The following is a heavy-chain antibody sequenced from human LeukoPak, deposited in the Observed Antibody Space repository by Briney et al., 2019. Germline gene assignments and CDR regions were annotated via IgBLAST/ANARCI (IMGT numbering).Heavy chain of an antibody. D-gene: IGHD3-22*01. Sequence: ASVKVSCKASGYTFTSYDINWVRQATGQGLEWMGWMNPNSGNTGYAQKFQGRVTITRNTSISTAYMELSSLRSEDTAVYYCARNKDDSWGFDPWGQGTLVTVSS. CDR3: ARNKDDSWGFDP. CDR1: GYTFTSYD. CDR2: MNPNSGNT. J-gene: IGHJ5*02. V-gene: IGHV1-8*03.